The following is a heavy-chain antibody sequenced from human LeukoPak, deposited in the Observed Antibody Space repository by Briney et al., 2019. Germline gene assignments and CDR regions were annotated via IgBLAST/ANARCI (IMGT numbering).Heavy chain of an antibody. CDR2: IYTSGSP. J-gene: IGHJ4*02. V-gene: IGHV4-61*02. CDR3: ARGQNYYDSSGEPRSYFDY. CDR1: GGSISSGSYY. Sequence: SETLSLTCTVSGGSISSGSYYWSWIRQPAGKGLEWIARIYTSGSPNYNRSLMSLITISVDPSKNQFSLKLSSVSAAYTAVYYCARGQNYYDSSGEPRSYFDYWGQGTLVTVSS. D-gene: IGHD3-22*01.